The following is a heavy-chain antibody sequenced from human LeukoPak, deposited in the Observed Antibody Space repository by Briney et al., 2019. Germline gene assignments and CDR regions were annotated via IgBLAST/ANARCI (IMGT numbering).Heavy chain of an antibody. CDR1: GCTFSSYA. V-gene: IGHV3-23*01. CDR2: MSGSDGGT. Sequence: GGSLRLSCAASGCTFSSYAMSWVCQAPGQGLEWVSAMSGSDGGTYYADSVQGRFTISRVNSKNTLYLQMNSLRAEDTVVYYCANPTTHHYDSSGYYPGGFQHWGQGTLVTVSS. CDR3: ANPTTHHYDSSGYYPGGFQH. D-gene: IGHD3-22*01. J-gene: IGHJ1*01.